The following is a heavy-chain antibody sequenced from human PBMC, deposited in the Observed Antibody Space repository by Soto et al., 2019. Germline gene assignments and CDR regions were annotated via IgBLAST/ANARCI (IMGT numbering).Heavy chain of an antibody. J-gene: IGHJ4*02. CDR1: GGSINNHY. CDR2: VYYNGIT. V-gene: IGHV4-59*11. CDR3: TRANWYSEY. D-gene: IGHD7-27*01. Sequence: QVQLQESGPGLVKPSETLSLTCTVSGGSINNHYWSWIRQPPGKGLEWLGYVYYNGITNYNPSLKSRVTISADTSKKQLSLNLTSLTAADPAIYYCTRANWYSEYWGQGTLVTVSS.